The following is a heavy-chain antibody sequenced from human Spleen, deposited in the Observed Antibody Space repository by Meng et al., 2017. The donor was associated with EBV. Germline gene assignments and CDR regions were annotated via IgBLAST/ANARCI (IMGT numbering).Heavy chain of an antibody. J-gene: IGHJ4*02. CDR1: GDSISSRNW. CDR3: ATYRGHYYFDF. V-gene: IGHV4-4*02. CDR2: VYHAGNI. D-gene: IGHD3-16*02. Sequence: QVPMQASGPGLVRPSGTLSLTCAVSGDSISSRNWWIWVRQPPGKGLEWIGEVYHAGNINYNPSLESRVTISIDKSKNQFSLNLTSVTAADTAVYYCATYRGHYYFDFWGQGTLVTVSS.